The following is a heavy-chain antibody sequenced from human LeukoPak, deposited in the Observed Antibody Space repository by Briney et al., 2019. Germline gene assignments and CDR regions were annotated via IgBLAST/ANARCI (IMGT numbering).Heavy chain of an antibody. CDR3: APTAEAYTSWWKV. D-gene: IGHD3-16*01. J-gene: IGHJ4*02. V-gene: IGHV1-2*02. Sequence: ASVKVSCKASGYKVTDDYMHWVRQAPGQGLESMGWINPDSGFTNYAQKFKGRVTMTRDTSISTAYLEVRSLTSDDTAVYYCAPTAEAYTSWWKVWGQGTLVTVSS. CDR2: INPDSGFT. CDR1: GYKVTDDY.